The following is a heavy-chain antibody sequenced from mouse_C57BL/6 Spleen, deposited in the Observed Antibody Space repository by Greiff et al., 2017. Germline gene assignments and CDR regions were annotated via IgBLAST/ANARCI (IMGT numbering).Heavy chain of an antibody. CDR3: ARGDGYYVWFAY. CDR1: GYTFTDYN. Sequence: EVQLQQSGPELVKPGASVKLPCKASGYTFTDYNMDWVKQSHGKSLEWIGDINPNNGGTIYNQKFKGKATLTVDKSSSTAYMELRSLTSEDTAVYYCARGDGYYVWFAYWGQGTLVTVSA. CDR2: INPNNGGT. J-gene: IGHJ3*01. D-gene: IGHD2-3*01. V-gene: IGHV1-18*01.